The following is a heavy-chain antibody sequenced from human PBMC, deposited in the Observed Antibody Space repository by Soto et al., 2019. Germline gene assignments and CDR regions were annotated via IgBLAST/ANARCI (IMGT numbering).Heavy chain of an antibody. Sequence: QVQLVQSGAEEKKPGASVKVSCKASGYTFTGYAMHWVRQAPAQRLEWMGWINAGNGNTKNSQKFQGRVTITRDTSASTAYMELSRLRSEDTAVYYCARAAAVAADFDYWGQGTLVTVSS. D-gene: IGHD2-15*01. V-gene: IGHV1-3*05. CDR3: ARAAAVAADFDY. CDR1: GYTFTGYA. CDR2: INAGNGNT. J-gene: IGHJ4*02.